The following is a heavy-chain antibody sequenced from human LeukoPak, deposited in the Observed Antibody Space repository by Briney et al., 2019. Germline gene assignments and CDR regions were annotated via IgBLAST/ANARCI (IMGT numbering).Heavy chain of an antibody. Sequence: GGSLRLSCAASGFTFSSYGMHWVRQAPGKGLEWVAVIWYDGSNKYYADSVKGRFTISRDNSKNTLYLQMNSLRAEDTAVYYCARDDVAVTGALDFWGQGTLVTVSS. CDR2: IWYDGSNK. CDR3: ARDDVAVTGALDF. D-gene: IGHD6-19*01. V-gene: IGHV3-33*01. CDR1: GFTFSSYG. J-gene: IGHJ4*02.